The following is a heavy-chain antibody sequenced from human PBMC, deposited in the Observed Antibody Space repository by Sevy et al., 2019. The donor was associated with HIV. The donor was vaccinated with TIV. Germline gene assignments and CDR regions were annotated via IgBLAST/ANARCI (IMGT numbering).Heavy chain of an antibody. D-gene: IGHD6-13*01. CDR3: ARDCYSSSWQRATPGYFDL. Sequence: GGSLRLSCAASGFTFSSYIMNWVRQAPGKGLEWVSSISSSSSYIYYADSVKGRFTISRDNAKNSLYLQMNSLRAEDTAVYYCARDCYSSSWQRATPGYFDLWGRGTLVTVSS. CDR2: ISSSSSYI. V-gene: IGHV3-21*01. J-gene: IGHJ2*01. CDR1: GFTFSSYI.